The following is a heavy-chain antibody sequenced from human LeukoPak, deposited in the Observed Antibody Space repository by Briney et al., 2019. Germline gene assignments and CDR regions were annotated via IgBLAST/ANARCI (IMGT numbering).Heavy chain of an antibody. J-gene: IGHJ5*02. D-gene: IGHD3-22*01. CDR1: GGSISSYY. Sequence: SETLSLTCTVSGGSISSYYWSWIRQPPGKGLEWIGYIYYSGSANYNPSLKSRVTISVDTSKNQFSLKLSSVTAADTAVYYCAREYRGYYDSSGYYYVDWFDPWGQGTLVTVSS. CDR2: IYYSGSA. V-gene: IGHV4-59*08. CDR3: AREYRGYYDSSGYYYVDWFDP.